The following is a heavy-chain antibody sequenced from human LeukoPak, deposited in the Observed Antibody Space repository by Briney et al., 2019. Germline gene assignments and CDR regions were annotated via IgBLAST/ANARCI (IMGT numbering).Heavy chain of an antibody. CDR2: INGDGSTL. V-gene: IGHV3-74*01. CDR1: GFIFSRYW. J-gene: IGHJ6*02. CDR3: ARDPTYSYGYYYYYYGMDV. Sequence: GGSLRLSCAASGFIFSRYWMHWVRQAPGKGLVWVSRINGDGSTLGYADSVKGRFTISRDNAKNTLYLQMNSLRAEDTAVYYCARDPTYSYGYYYYYYGMDVWGQGTTVTVSS. D-gene: IGHD5-18*01.